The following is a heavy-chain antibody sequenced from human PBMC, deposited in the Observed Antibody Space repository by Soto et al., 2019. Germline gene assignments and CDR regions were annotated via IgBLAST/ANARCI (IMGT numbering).Heavy chain of an antibody. V-gene: IGHV4-39*01. CDR3: ARRGWPYYYDSSGYRL. Sequence: PSETLSLTCAVSGGSISSSSYYWGWIRQPPGKGLEWIGSIYYSGSTYYNPSLKSRVTISVDTSKNQFSLKLSSVTAADTAVYYCARRGWPYYYDSSGYRLWGQGTLVTVSS. CDR2: IYYSGST. J-gene: IGHJ4*02. CDR1: GGSISSSSYY. D-gene: IGHD3-22*01.